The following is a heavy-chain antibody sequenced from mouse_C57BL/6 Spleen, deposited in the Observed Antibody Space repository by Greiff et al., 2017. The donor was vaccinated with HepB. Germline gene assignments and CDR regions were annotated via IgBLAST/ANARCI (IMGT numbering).Heavy chain of an antibody. J-gene: IGHJ4*01. V-gene: IGHV1-15*01. CDR1: GYTFTDYE. Sequence: QVQLQQSGAELVRPGASVTLSCKASGYTFTDYEMHWVKQTPVHGLEWIGAIDPETGGTAYNQKFKGKAILTADKSSSTAYMELRSLTSEDSAVYYCTRQVITTYYAMDYWGQGTSVTVSS. CDR2: IDPETGGT. D-gene: IGHD1-1*01. CDR3: TRQVITTYYAMDY.